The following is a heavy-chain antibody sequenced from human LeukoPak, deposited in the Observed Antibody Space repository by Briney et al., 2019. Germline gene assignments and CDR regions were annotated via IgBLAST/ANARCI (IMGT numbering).Heavy chain of an antibody. Sequence: ASVKVSCTASGDILTNYHIHWVRQAPGQGLEWMGIIKHSGGSTTYAQKFQGRLIMTRDTSTGTVNMELSSLTSEDTAVYYCARDFSWSVDYWGQGALVTVSS. D-gene: IGHD6-13*01. CDR2: IKHSGGST. V-gene: IGHV1-46*01. CDR3: ARDFSWSVDY. CDR1: GDILTNYH. J-gene: IGHJ4*02.